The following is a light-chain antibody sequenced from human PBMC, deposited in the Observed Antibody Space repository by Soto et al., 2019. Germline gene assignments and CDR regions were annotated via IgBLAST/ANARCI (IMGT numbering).Light chain of an antibody. V-gene: IGKV1-5*01. J-gene: IGKJ4*01. Sequence: EISQSPSTLSASVGDRVTITCGASQSISDSLAWYQQKPGKAPHLLIYDASILENGVPSRFSGSGSGTEFTLTISSLQPDDFATYYCQQYDNYPLTFGGGTKVDIK. CDR3: QQYDNYPLT. CDR2: DAS. CDR1: QSISDS.